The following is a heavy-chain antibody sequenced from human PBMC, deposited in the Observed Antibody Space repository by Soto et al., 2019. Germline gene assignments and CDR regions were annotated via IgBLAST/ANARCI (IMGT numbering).Heavy chain of an antibody. D-gene: IGHD3-22*01. Sequence: QVQLVQSGAEVKKPGASVKVSCKASGYTFTTYDINWVRQATGQALEWMGWMNPNSGNTGYEQKLQGRVTMTRDTSINPAYMELSSLRSEDTALYYCASPIDHDDHNGYYHLDSWGQGTLVTVSS. CDR2: MNPNSGNT. V-gene: IGHV1-8*01. CDR3: ASPIDHDDHNGYYHLDS. CDR1: GYTFTTYD. J-gene: IGHJ4*02.